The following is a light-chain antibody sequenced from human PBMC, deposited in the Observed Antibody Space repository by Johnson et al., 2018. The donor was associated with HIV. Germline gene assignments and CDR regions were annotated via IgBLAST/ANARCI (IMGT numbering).Light chain of an antibody. CDR1: SFNIGNNY. CDR2: ENN. Sequence: QSVLTQPPSVSAAPGQKVTISCSGSSFNIGNNYVSWYQQLPGTAPKLLIYENNKRPSGIPDRFSGSKSGTSATLVITGLQTGDEADYYCETWGTGLSAGGVFGTGTKVTVL. CDR3: ETWGTGLSAGGV. J-gene: IGLJ1*01. V-gene: IGLV1-51*02.